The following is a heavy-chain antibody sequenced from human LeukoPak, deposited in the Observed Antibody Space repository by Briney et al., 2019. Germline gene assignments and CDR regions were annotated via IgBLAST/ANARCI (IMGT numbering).Heavy chain of an antibody. D-gene: IGHD1-14*01. V-gene: IGHV3-21*01. CDR2: ISFDSTYI. CDR3: ARAGPLYYYYYMDV. CDR1: GFTFTSHS. J-gene: IGHJ6*03. Sequence: GGSLRLSCAASGFTFTSHSLNWVRQAPGKGLEWVSSISFDSTYIYYADSLKGRFSVSRDNARNSVYLQMNGLTAEDTAVYYCARAGPLYYYYYMDVWGKGTTVTISS.